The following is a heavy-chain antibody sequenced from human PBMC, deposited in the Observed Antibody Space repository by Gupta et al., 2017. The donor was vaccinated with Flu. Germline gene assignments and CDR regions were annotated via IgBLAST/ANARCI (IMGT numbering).Heavy chain of an antibody. V-gene: IGHV3-48*03. CDR2: ISSSGSTI. CDR3: ARWYSSGWYLTFDY. J-gene: IGHJ4*02. CDR1: GFTFSSYE. Sequence: EVQLVESGGGLVQPGGSLRLSCAASGFTFSSYEMNWVRQAPGKGLEWVSYISSSGSTIYYADSVKGRFTISRDNAKNSLYQQMNSLRAEDTAVYYCARWYSSGWYLTFDYWGQGTLVTVSS. D-gene: IGHD6-19*01.